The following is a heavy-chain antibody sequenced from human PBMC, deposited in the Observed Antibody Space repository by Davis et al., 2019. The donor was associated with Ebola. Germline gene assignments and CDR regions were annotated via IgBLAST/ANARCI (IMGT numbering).Heavy chain of an antibody. Sequence: SQTLSLTCAISGDSVSSNSAAWNWIRQSPSRGLEWLGRTYYRSKWYNDYAVSVKSRITINPDTSKNQFSLKLSSVTAADTAVYYCARQYDFWSGYYTGDWFDPWGQGTLVTVSS. J-gene: IGHJ5*02. CDR2: TYYRSKWYN. D-gene: IGHD3-3*01. CDR1: GDSVSSNSAA. CDR3: ARQYDFWSGYYTGDWFDP. V-gene: IGHV6-1*01.